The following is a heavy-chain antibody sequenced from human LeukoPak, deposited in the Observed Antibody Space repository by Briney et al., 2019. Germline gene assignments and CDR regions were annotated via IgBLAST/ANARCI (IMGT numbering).Heavy chain of an antibody. CDR2: INSDGSST. J-gene: IGHJ4*02. D-gene: IGHD3-10*01. CDR1: GFTFSSYW. Sequence: GGSLRLSCAASGFTFSSYWMHWVRQAPGKGLVWVSRINSDGSSTSYADSVKGRFTISRDNAKNTLYLQMTSLRAEDTAVYYCARFGYGSGSYYTDYWGQGTLVTVSS. CDR3: ARFGYGSGSYYTDY. V-gene: IGHV3-74*01.